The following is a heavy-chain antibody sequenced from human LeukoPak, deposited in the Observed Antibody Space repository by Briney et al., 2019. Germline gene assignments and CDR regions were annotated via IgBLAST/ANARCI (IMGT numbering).Heavy chain of an antibody. CDR1: RFTFGKYW. CDR2: IKLDGSEK. V-gene: IGHV3-7*03. CDR3: ARDQYDTWSRRGNFDS. J-gene: IGHJ4*02. D-gene: IGHD3-3*01. Sequence: GGSLRLSCVASRFTFGKYWMSWVRQAPGKGLEWVANIKLDGSEKNYVDSVKGRFTISRDNTKNSLYLQMNSLRVEDTAVFYCARDQYDTWSRRGNFDSWGQGTLVIVSS.